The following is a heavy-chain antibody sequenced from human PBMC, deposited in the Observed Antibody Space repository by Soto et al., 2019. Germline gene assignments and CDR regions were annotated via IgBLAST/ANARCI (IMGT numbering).Heavy chain of an antibody. J-gene: IGHJ3*01. Sequence: SLRLSCADSRFPFSHSAIRWVRHAPGKGLEWVSSLSGSGGNTYYADSVKGRFTISRDNSKNTLYLQMNSLRAEDTAVYYCAKAVYYSGGGCRELFAFWGRG. D-gene: IGHD2-15*01. CDR1: RFPFSHSA. CDR3: AKAVYYSGGGCRELFAF. CDR2: LSGSGGNT. V-gene: IGHV3-23*01.